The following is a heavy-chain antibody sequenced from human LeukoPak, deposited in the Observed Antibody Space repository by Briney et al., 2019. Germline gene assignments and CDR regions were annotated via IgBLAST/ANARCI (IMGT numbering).Heavy chain of an antibody. CDR1: GYTFTGYY. D-gene: IGHD2-15*01. V-gene: IGHV1-2*02. Sequence: GASVKVSCKASGYTFTGYYMHWVRQAPGQGLEWMGWINPNSGGTNYAQKFQGRVTMTRDTSISTAYMELSRLRSDDTAVYYCARDRAARRVNWFDPWGQGTLVTVSS. J-gene: IGHJ5*02. CDR3: ARDRAARRVNWFDP. CDR2: INPNSGGT.